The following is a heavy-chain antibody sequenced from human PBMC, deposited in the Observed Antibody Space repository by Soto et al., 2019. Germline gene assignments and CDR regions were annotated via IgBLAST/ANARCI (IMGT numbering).Heavy chain of an antibody. J-gene: IGHJ5*02. CDR3: ARDIKQQLVLSWFDP. V-gene: IGHV3-7*05. D-gene: IGHD6-13*01. CDR2: IKQDGSEK. CDR1: GFTFSSYW. Sequence: GGSLRLSCAASGFTFSSYWMSWVRQAPGKGLEWVANIKQDGSEKYYVDSVKGRFTISRDNAKNSLYLQMNSLRAEDTAVYYCARDIKQQLVLSWFDPWGQGTLVTVSS.